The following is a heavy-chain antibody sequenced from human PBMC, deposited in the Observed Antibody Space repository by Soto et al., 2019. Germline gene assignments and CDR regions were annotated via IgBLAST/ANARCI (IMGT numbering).Heavy chain of an antibody. CDR2: ISSSRSTI. D-gene: IGHD2-2*01. CDR1: GFTFSSYS. J-gene: IGHJ5*01. Sequence: EVQLVESAGGLVQPGGSLRLSCAASGFTFSSYSMNWVRQAPGKGLEWVSYISSSRSTIYYADSVKGRFTISRDNAKNSLYLQMNSLRAEDTAVYYCARDCPGSSTTCYGNEWSDSWVQGTLVTVSS. V-gene: IGHV3-48*01. CDR3: ARDCPGSSTTCYGNEWSDS.